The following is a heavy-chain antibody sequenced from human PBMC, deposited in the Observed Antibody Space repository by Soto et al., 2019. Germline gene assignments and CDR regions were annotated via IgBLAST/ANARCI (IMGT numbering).Heavy chain of an antibody. CDR1: GYTFTSYG. Sequence: QVQLVQSGAEVKKPGASVKVSCKASGYTFTSYGISWVRQAPGQGLEWMGWISGYNANRNYAQKLQGRVTITTDTSTRKAYMELRSLRSDDTALYYCARAWGYFGDYWGQGTLVTVSS. CDR2: ISGYNANR. V-gene: IGHV1-18*01. CDR3: ARAWGYFGDY. D-gene: IGHD2-15*01. J-gene: IGHJ4*02.